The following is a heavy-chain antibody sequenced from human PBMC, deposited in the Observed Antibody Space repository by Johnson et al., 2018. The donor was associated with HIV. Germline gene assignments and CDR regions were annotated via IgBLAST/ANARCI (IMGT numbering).Heavy chain of an antibody. D-gene: IGHD4-17*01. CDR3: ARLRGAFDI. V-gene: IGHV3-30*19. Sequence: QVQLVESGGGVVQPGGSLRLSCAASGFTFSSYGMHWVRQAPGQGLEWVAFISYDGSNKKKADSVKGRFTISRDNSKNTVYLQMNSLRSDDTAVYYCARLRGAFDIWGQGTMVTVSS. J-gene: IGHJ3*02. CDR2: ISYDGSNK. CDR1: GFTFSSYG.